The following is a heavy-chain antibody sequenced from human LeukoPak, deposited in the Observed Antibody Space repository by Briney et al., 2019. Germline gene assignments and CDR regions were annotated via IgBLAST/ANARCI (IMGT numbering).Heavy chain of an antibody. CDR1: GFTFSSYG. Sequence: PGGSLRLSCAASGFTFSSYGMSWVRQAPGKGLEWVSAISGSGGSTYYADSVKGRFTISRDNSKNTLYLQMNSLRAEDTAVYYCAKDRRPQGEGHSSWYWYWGQGTLVTVSS. D-gene: IGHD6-13*01. V-gene: IGHV3-23*01. J-gene: IGHJ4*02. CDR2: ISGSGGST. CDR3: AKDRRPQGEGHSSWYWY.